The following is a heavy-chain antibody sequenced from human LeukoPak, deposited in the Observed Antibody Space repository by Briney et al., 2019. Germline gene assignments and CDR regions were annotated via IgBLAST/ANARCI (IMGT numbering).Heavy chain of an antibody. Sequence: SETLSLTCAVYGGSFSGYYWSWIRQPPGKGLEWIGEINHSGSTNYNPSLKSRVTISVDTSKNQFSLKLSSVTAADTAVYYCARHVGITTMIVVYWYFDLWGRGTLVTVSS. V-gene: IGHV4-34*01. D-gene: IGHD3-22*01. J-gene: IGHJ2*01. CDR1: GGSFSGYY. CDR3: ARHVGITTMIVVYWYFDL. CDR2: INHSGST.